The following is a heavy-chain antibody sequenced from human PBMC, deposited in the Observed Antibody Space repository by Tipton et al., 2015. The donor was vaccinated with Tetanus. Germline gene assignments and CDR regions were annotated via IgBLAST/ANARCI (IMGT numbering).Heavy chain of an antibody. CDR1: RFTFSHYS. CDR2: IYYSGST. J-gene: IGHJ4*02. D-gene: IGHD6-25*01. CDR3: ARHAARNSDFDY. V-gene: IGHV4-59*08. Sequence: LRLSCAAFRFTFSHYSMTWVRQAPGKGLEWIGYIYYSGSTNYNPSLKSRVTISVDTSKNQFSLKLSSVTAADTAVYYCARHAARNSDFDYWGQGTLVTVSS.